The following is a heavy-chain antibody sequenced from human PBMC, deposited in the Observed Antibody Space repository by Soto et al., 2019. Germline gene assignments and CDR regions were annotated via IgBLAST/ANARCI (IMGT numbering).Heavy chain of an antibody. D-gene: IGHD3-10*01. CDR3: AREEVLWFGDFNWFDP. J-gene: IGHJ5*02. CDR1: GGSISSYY. Sequence: LSLTCTVSGGSISSYYWSWIRQPPGKGLEWIGYIYYSGSTNYNPSLKSRVTISVDTSKNQFSLKLSSVTAADTAVYYCAREEVLWFGDFNWFDPWGQGTLVTVSS. V-gene: IGHV4-59*01. CDR2: IYYSGST.